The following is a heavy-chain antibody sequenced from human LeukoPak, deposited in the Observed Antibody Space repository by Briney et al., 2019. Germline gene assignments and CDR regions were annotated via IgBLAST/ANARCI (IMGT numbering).Heavy chain of an antibody. D-gene: IGHD3-10*01. J-gene: IGHJ6*02. Sequence: GASVKVSCKASGFTFNIYGITWVRQAPGQGLEWMGWISVYNGDTKHAQKLQGRVTMTTETSTTTAYMELRSLRSDATAVYYCAREGYFGSGIDYFYGMDVWGQGTKVTVSS. CDR3: AREGYFGSGIDYFYGMDV. CDR2: ISVYNGDT. V-gene: IGHV1-18*01. CDR1: GFTFNIYG.